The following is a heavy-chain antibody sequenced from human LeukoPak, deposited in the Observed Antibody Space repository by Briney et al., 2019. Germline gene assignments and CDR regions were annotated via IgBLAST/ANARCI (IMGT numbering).Heavy chain of an antibody. V-gene: IGHV3-7*03. D-gene: IGHD3/OR15-3a*01. CDR3: ARGGGLDV. CDR1: GFTFSSYW. Sequence: PGGFLRLSCAASGFTFSSYWMNWARQAPGKGLEWVASINHNGNVNYYVDSVKGRFTISRDNAKNSLYLQMSNLRAEDTAVYFCARGGGLDVWGQGTLVTVSS. J-gene: IGHJ4*02. CDR2: INHNGNVN.